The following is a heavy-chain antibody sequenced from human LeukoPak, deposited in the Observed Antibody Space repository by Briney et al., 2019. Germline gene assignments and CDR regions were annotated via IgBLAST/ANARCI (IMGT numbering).Heavy chain of an antibody. CDR1: GFTFSRYS. J-gene: IGHJ5*02. CDR2: INSDGSST. Sequence: PGGSLRLSCAASGFTFSRYSMHWGRQAPGKGLLWVSRINSDGSSTTYADSVKGRFTISRDNAKNTLYLQMNSLRADDTAVYYCARSTIRLNWFDPWGQGTLVTVSS. D-gene: IGHD3-3*01. V-gene: IGHV3-74*01. CDR3: ARSTIRLNWFDP.